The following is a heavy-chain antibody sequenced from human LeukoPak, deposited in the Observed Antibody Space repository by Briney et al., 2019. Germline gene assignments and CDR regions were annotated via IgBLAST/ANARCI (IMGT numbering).Heavy chain of an antibody. CDR2: IHNGGDT. V-gene: IGHV3-66*02. J-gene: IGHJ4*02. CDR3: ARERYCSGASCPNSNRYFDF. CDR1: GFSASANY. D-gene: IGHD2-15*01. Sequence: GGSLRLSCTASGFSASANYMSWVRQAPGKGLEWVSVIHNGGDTYYADSVKGRFTISRDNSKNTLYLQMNSLRAEDTAVYYCARERYCSGASCPNSNRYFDFWGQGTLVTVSS.